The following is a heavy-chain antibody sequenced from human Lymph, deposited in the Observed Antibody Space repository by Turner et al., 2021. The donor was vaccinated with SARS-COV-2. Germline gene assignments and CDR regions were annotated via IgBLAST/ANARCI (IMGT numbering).Heavy chain of an antibody. CDR3: ARGRYSGGGMDV. J-gene: IGHJ6*02. Sequence: QVQLVQSGAEVKKPGASVKVSCKAPGYTFTRYDINWVLQATGQGLEGMGWMNPNSGNTGYAQKFQGRVTMPRNTSISTAYMELSSLRSEDTAVYYCARGRYSGGGMDVWGQGTTVTVSS. V-gene: IGHV1-8*02. CDR2: MNPNSGNT. CDR1: GYTFTRYD. D-gene: IGHD1-26*01.